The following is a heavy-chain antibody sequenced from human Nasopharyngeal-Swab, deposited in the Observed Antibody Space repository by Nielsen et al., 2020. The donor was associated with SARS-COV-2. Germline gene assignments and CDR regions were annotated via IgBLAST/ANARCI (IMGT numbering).Heavy chain of an antibody. Sequence: WIRQPPGKGLEWIGYIYYSGSTNYNPSLKSRVTISVDTSKNQFSLKLSSVTAADTAVYYCARDNRTLDPWGQGTLVTVSS. CDR3: ARDNRTLDP. CDR2: IYYSGST. J-gene: IGHJ5*02. D-gene: IGHD1-14*01. V-gene: IGHV4-59*01.